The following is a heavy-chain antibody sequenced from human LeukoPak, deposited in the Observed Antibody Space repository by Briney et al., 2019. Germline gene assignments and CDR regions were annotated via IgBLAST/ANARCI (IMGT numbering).Heavy chain of an antibody. CDR3: ARVKYCSSSSCYAAFDY. Sequence: GRSLRLSCAASRFTFSSYGMHWVRQAPGKGLEWVAVIWYDGSNKYYADSVKGRFTISRDNSKNTLYLQMNSLRAEDTAVYYCARVKYCSSSSCYAAFDYWGQGTLVTVSS. V-gene: IGHV3-33*01. D-gene: IGHD2-2*01. CDR2: IWYDGSNK. J-gene: IGHJ4*02. CDR1: RFTFSSYG.